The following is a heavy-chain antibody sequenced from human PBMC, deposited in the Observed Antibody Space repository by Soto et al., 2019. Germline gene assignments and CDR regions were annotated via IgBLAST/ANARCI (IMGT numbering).Heavy chain of an antibody. V-gene: IGHV4-39*01. D-gene: IGHD6-6*01. J-gene: IGHJ4*02. CDR1: GGSISSSTYY. CDR2: IYYSGNT. Sequence: SETLSLTCTFSGGSISSSTYYLSWIRQPPGRGPEWIGSIYYSGNTYYKPSLKSRVSISIDTSRNQFSLKLTSVTAADTGVYYCASSSPFHYWGPGILVTVSS. CDR3: ASSSPFHY.